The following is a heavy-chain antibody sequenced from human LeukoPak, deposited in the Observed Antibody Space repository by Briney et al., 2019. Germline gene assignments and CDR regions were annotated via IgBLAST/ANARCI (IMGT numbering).Heavy chain of an antibody. D-gene: IGHD6-19*01. V-gene: IGHV4-39*01. CDR2: IYYSGST. CDR1: GGSISSSSYY. CDR3: ARRDVSAGPAFDY. Sequence: SETLSLTCTVSGGSISSSSYYWGWIRQPPGKGLEWIGSIYYSGSTYYNPSLKSRVTISVDTSKNQFSLKLSSVTAADTAVYYCARRDVSAGPAFDYWGQGTLVTVSS. J-gene: IGHJ4*02.